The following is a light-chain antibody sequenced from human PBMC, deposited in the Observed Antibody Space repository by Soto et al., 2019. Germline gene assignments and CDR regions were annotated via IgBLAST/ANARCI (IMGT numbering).Light chain of an antibody. J-gene: IGKJ3*01. CDR3: QHYSNWPPT. CDR2: YAS. V-gene: IGKV3-15*01. CDR1: ESVHRN. Sequence: EMVMTQSPATLSVSPGERVTLSCRASESVHRNLAWYQQKPGQGPSLLIYYASTRATGVPDRFTGSGSGTEFTLTISSLQSQDCGVSHCQHYSNWPPTFGPGTKVEIK.